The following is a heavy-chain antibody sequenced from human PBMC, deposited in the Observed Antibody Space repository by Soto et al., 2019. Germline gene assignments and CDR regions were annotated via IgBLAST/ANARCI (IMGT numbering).Heavy chain of an antibody. Sequence: QVQLQESGPRLVKPSETLSLTCTVSGGSLRSYYCSWFRQPPGKGLERVGYINYSGGTFYNPSLKSRVTMAVDTSNNQYSLMVNSVTATDTAVYYCARQGFGELHGLVDFWGQGTTVTVSS. CDR2: INYSGGT. D-gene: IGHD3-10*01. J-gene: IGHJ6*02. CDR1: GGSLRSYY. CDR3: ARQGFGELHGLVDF. V-gene: IGHV4-59*08.